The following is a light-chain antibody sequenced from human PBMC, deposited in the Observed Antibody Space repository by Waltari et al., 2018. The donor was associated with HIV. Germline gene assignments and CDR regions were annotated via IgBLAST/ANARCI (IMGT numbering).Light chain of an antibody. CDR3: QQYGGSPIFT. CDR1: ESVSRTY. V-gene: IGKV3-20*01. CDR2: GGS. Sequence: EILLTQSPGTLSLSPAERAILSCRASESVSRTYLAWYQQKPGQAPRLLISGGSNRATGIPDRFRGSGSGTDFTLTISRLEPEDFAVYYCQQYGGSPIFTFGPGTKVEIK. J-gene: IGKJ3*01.